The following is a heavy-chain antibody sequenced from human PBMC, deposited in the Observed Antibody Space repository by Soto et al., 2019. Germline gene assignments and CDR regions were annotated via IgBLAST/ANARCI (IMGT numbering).Heavy chain of an antibody. V-gene: IGHV1-3*01. J-gene: IGHJ3*02. CDR3: ARDRGRITMVRGVIPDAFDI. Sequence: ASVKVSCKASGYTFTSYAMHWVRQAPGQRLEWMGWINAGNGNTKYSQKFQGRVTITRDTSASTAYMELSSLRSEDTAVYYCARDRGRITMVRGVIPDAFDIWGQGTVVTVSS. CDR2: INAGNGNT. D-gene: IGHD3-10*01. CDR1: GYTFTSYA.